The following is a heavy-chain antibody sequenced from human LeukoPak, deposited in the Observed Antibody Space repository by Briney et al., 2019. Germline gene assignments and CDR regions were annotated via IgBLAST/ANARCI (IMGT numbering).Heavy chain of an antibody. CDR1: GFTFSSYW. D-gene: IGHD5-24*01. Sequence: GGSLRPSCAASGFTFSSYWMNWVRQAPGKGLEWVANIKQDGSEKNYVHFVKGRFTISRDNAKNSLDLQMNSLRAEDTAMYYCARARGDGYQWYFDLWGRGTLVTVSS. J-gene: IGHJ2*01. CDR2: IKQDGSEK. V-gene: IGHV3-7*01. CDR3: ARARGDGYQWYFDL.